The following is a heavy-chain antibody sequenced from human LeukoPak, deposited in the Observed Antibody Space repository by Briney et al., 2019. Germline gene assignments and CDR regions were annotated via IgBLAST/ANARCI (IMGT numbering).Heavy chain of an antibody. Sequence: GGSLRLSCAASGFSFSTYTMHWVRQAPGKGLEWVAVISYGGTDRYYADSVKGRFTISRDNSKNTLYLQMNSPRADDTAVYYCARGAIAARPDGVFDYWGQGTLVTVSS. V-gene: IGHV3-30*04. J-gene: IGHJ4*02. D-gene: IGHD6-6*01. CDR1: GFSFSTYT. CDR3: ARGAIAARPDGVFDY. CDR2: ISYGGTDR.